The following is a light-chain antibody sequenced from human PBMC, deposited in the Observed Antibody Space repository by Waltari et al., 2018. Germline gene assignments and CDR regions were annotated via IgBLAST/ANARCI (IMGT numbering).Light chain of an antibody. Sequence: QSALTQPASVSGSPGQSITISCTGTNSDVGGWNFVSWYLRHPGKAPKLLIFEVNNRPSGISGRVSASKTGNTASLTISGLQAEDEADYYCSSYTTSRTLVFGGGTRLTVL. CDR1: NSDVGGWNF. V-gene: IGLV2-14*01. CDR2: EVN. CDR3: SSYTTSRTLV. J-gene: IGLJ3*02.